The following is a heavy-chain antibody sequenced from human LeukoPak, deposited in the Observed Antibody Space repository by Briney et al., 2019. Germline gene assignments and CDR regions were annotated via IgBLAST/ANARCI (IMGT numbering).Heavy chain of an antibody. V-gene: IGHV1-46*01. CDR3: ARDDNGSYSHFDL. CDR1: GYTFTSNY. Sequence: ASVKVSCKASGYTFTSNYIHRVRQAPGQGLEWMGIINPSGGSTSYAQKFQGRVTMTRDTSTSTVYMELSSLRSEDTAVYYCARDDNGSYSHFDLWGRGTLVTVSS. D-gene: IGHD1-26*01. CDR2: INPSGGST. J-gene: IGHJ2*01.